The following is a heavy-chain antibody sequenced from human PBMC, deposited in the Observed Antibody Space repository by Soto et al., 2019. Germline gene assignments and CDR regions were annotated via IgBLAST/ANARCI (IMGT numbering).Heavy chain of an antibody. CDR2: LNWKGGSI. CDR3: ARDRLCTGGTCYVHYFDL. J-gene: IGHJ4*02. CDR1: GFTFDNYG. V-gene: IGHV3-20*04. D-gene: IGHD2-15*01. Sequence: LLVESGGGVVRPGGSLRLSCAASGFTFDNYGMSWVRQAPGKGLEWVSGLNWKGGSIGYADSVKGRFIISRDNVKKSLYLEMSRLRAEATALYYCARDRLCTGGTCYVHYFDLWGQGTLVTVSS.